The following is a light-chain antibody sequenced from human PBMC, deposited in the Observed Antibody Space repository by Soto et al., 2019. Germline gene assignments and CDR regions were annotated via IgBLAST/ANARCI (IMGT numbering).Light chain of an antibody. CDR1: QSVLYSANNKNY. CDR3: QQYSNTPRT. Sequence: DIVMTQSPDSLAVSLGERATINCKSSQSVLYSANNKNYLAWYQQKPGQPPKLLIYWASTRESGVPDRFSGSGAGTDFTLTISSRQAEDVAVYYCQQYSNTPRTFGQGTKVETK. CDR2: WAS. V-gene: IGKV4-1*01. J-gene: IGKJ1*01.